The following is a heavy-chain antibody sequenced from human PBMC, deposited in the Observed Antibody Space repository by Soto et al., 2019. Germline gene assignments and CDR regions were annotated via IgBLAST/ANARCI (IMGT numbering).Heavy chain of an antibody. CDR1: GYTFTRYG. CDR2: ISAHNGNT. D-gene: IGHD5-18*01. Sequence: GASVKVSGKASGYTFTRYGISWVRQAPGQGLEWMAWISAHNGNTKYAQRLQGRLTMTTDTSTSTAYMELRSLRSDDTAVYYCARDTWIQLWLDYYGMDVWGQGTTVTVS. J-gene: IGHJ6*02. CDR3: ARDTWIQLWLDYYGMDV. V-gene: IGHV1-18*01.